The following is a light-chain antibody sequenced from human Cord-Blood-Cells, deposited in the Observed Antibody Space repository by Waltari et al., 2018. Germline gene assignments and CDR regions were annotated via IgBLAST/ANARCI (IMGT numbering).Light chain of an antibody. V-gene: IGKV1-39*01. J-gene: IGKJ5*01. CDR2: AAS. CDR3: QQSYSTPIT. Sequence: DIQMTQSPSSLSASVGDRVTITCRSSQSMSSYLNWYQQKPGKAPKLLIYAASILQSGVPSMFSGSGSGTDFTLTISSLQPEDFATYYCQQSYSTPITFGQGTRLEIK. CDR1: QSMSSY.